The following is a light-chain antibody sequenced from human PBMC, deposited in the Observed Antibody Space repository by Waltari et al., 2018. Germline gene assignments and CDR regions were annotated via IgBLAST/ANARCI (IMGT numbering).Light chain of an antibody. Sequence: IALTQSPATLSLSPGERATLPCRANTSFSVYLAWYQHKPGQAPRLLIYDTSNRATGIPARFSGSGSETDFTLTISSLEPEDFAVYYCQQRNNWPLSFGGGTKVEIK. CDR3: QQRNNWPLS. CDR2: DTS. J-gene: IGKJ4*01. V-gene: IGKV3-11*01. CDR1: TSFSVY.